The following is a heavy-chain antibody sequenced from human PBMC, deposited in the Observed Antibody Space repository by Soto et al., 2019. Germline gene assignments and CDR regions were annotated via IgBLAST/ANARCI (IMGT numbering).Heavy chain of an antibody. J-gene: IGHJ6*02. D-gene: IGHD3-16*01. CDR3: ARHYAYAQGYYSSAISV. CDR2: ISSSSSTI. V-gene: IGHV3-48*04. Sequence: GWCLRLSCLASGFTVNTYGMNWFLQAPEKGLEWVSSISSSSSTIYYADAVKGPFTISSDNATNTLHLQMNSLGAAATAVYSCARHYAYAQGYYSSAISVWGQGTTVTVSS. CDR1: GFTVNTYG.